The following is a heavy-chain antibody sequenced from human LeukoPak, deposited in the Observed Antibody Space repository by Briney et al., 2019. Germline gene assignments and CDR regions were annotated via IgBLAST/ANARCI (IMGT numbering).Heavy chain of an antibody. CDR1: GLTLSGYW. J-gene: IGHJ4*02. CDR2: IKSDGSST. Sequence: GGSLRLSCAGSGLTLSGYWMHWVRQAPGKGLVWVSRIKSDGSSTTYADSVKGRFTISRDNSQNTLYLQMNSLRTEDTALYFCARDRRYCSGGSCYFDYFFDYWGQGTLVTVSS. V-gene: IGHV3-74*01. D-gene: IGHD2-15*01. CDR3: ARDRRYCSGGSCYFDYFFDY.